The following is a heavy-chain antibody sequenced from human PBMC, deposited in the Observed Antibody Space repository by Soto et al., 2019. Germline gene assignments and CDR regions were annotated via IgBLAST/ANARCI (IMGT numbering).Heavy chain of an antibody. V-gene: IGHV4-59*01. CDR1: GGSISSYY. Sequence: SETLSLTCTVSGGSISSYYWSWIRQPPGKGLEWIGYMYNTGSTIYNPSLKSRVTISVDTSKNQFSLKLNSVTAADTAVYYCAKRIAVAGTEGEYYFDYWGQGTLVTVSS. J-gene: IGHJ4*02. CDR3: AKRIAVAGTEGEYYFDY. CDR2: MYNTGST. D-gene: IGHD6-19*01.